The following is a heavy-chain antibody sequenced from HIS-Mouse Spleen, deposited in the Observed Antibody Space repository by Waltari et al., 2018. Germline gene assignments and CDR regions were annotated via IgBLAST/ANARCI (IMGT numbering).Heavy chain of an antibody. CDR2: ISYDGSNK. Sequence: QVQLVESGGGVVQPGRSLRLSCASSGFTFSICGMHWVRQAPGKGLEWVAVISYDGSNKYYADSVKGRFTISRDNSKNTLYLQMNSLRAEDTAVYYCAKDYGWVFDYWGQGTLVTVSS. CDR3: AKDYGWVFDY. J-gene: IGHJ4*02. D-gene: IGHD6-19*01. V-gene: IGHV3-30*18. CDR1: GFTFSICG.